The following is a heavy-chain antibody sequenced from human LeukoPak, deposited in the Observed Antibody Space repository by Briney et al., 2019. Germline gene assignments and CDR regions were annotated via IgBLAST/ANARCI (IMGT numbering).Heavy chain of an antibody. V-gene: IGHV4-39*07. J-gene: IGHJ6*03. CDR2: IYYSGST. CDR1: GGSISSSSYY. Sequence: SETLSLTCTVSGGSISSSSYYWGWIRQPPGKGLEWIGSIYYSGSTYYNPSLKSRATISVDTSKNQFSLKLSSVTAADTAVYYCASGSGGYGSGITYYYYMDVWGKGTTVTVSS. D-gene: IGHD3-10*01. CDR3: ASGSGGYGSGITYYYYMDV.